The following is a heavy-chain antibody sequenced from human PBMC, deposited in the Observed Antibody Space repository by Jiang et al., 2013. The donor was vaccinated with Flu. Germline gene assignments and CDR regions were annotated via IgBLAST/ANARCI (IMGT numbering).Heavy chain of an antibody. CDR3: ASQKEDSAGYPPAFNI. V-gene: IGHV4-61*02. J-gene: IGHJ3*02. Sequence: GPGLVKPSQTLSLTCTVSGGSISSGSYYWSWIRQPAGKGLEWIGHIYTSGSTNYNPSLKSRVTISVDTSKNQFSLKLSSVSAADTAVYYCASQKEDSAGYPPAFNIWGQGTMVTVSS. CDR2: IYTSGST. D-gene: IGHD3-22*01. CDR1: GGSISSGSYY.